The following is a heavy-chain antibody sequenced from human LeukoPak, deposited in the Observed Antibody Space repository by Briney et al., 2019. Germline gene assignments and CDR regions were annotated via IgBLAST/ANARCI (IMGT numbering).Heavy chain of an antibody. J-gene: IGHJ4*02. D-gene: IGHD6-19*01. Sequence: ASVKVSCKASGYTFTSCDINWVRQATGQGREGMGWMNPNSGNTGYGQSFQGRITMTRDISIGTAYMELSNLTSEDTAIYCCTRGSSGRRDNWGQGTLVTVSA. CDR1: GYTFTSCD. V-gene: IGHV1-8*01. CDR3: TRGSSGRRDN. CDR2: MNPNSGNT.